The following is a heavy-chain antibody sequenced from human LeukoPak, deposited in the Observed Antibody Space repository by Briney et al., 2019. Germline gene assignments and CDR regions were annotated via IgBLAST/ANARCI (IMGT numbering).Heavy chain of an antibody. Sequence: PGGSLRLSCAASGFTFSSYAMSWVRQAPGKGLEWVSAISGSGGSTYYADSVKGRFTISRDDSRNILYLQMNSLRVEDAAVYYCAKDVPYSGWAFDIWGQGTLVTVSS. D-gene: IGHD6-19*01. J-gene: IGHJ3*02. CDR1: GFTFSSYA. V-gene: IGHV3-23*01. CDR2: ISGSGGST. CDR3: AKDVPYSGWAFDI.